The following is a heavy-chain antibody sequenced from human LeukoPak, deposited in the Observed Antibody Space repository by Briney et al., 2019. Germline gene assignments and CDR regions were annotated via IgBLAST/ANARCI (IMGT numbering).Heavy chain of an antibody. CDR1: GGSFSGYY. J-gene: IGHJ4*02. CDR2: INHSGST. V-gene: IGHV4-34*01. CDR3: ARGEYDYVWGSYRYMNY. Sequence: SEALSLTCAVYGGSFSGYYWSWIRQPPGKGLEWIGEINHSGSTNYNPSLKSRVTISVDTSKNQFSLKLSSVTAADTAVYYCARGEYDYVWGSYRYMNYRGQGTLVTVSS. D-gene: IGHD3-16*02.